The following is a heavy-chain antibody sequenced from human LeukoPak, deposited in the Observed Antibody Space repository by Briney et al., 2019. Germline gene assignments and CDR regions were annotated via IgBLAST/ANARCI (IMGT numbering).Heavy chain of an antibody. Sequence: GASVKVSCKVSGYTLTELSMHWVRQAPGKGLEWMGGFDPEDGETIYAQKFQGRVTMTRNTSISTAYMELSSLRSEDTAVYYCARGRGDYVWNQHDYWGQGTLVTVSS. CDR1: GYTLTELS. J-gene: IGHJ4*02. CDR2: FDPEDGET. CDR3: ARGRGDYVWNQHDY. D-gene: IGHD3-16*01. V-gene: IGHV1-24*01.